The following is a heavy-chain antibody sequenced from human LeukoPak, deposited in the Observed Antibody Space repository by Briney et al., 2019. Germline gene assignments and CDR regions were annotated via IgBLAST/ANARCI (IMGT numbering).Heavy chain of an antibody. V-gene: IGHV4-4*02. D-gene: IGHD3-10*01. Sequence: SETLSLTCAVSGGSISSSNWWSWVRQPPGKGLEWIGEIYHSGSTNYNPSLKTRVTISVDKSKNQFSLKLSSVTAADTAVYYCARAHSLWFGELQWGQGTLVTVSS. CDR1: GGSISSSNW. J-gene: IGHJ4*02. CDR2: IYHSGST. CDR3: ARAHSLWFGELQ.